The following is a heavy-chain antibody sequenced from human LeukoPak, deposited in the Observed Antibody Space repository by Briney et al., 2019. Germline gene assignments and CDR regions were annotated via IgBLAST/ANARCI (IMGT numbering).Heavy chain of an antibody. CDR2: INPNSGGT. J-gene: IGHJ4*02. Sequence: ASVKVSCKASGYTSTGYYMHWVRQAPGQGLEWMGWINPNSGGTNYVQKFQGRVTMTRDTSISIAYMELSRLRSDDTAVYYCARTGGIAVAGDGFDYWGQGTLVTVSS. CDR1: GYTSTGYY. D-gene: IGHD6-19*01. CDR3: ARTGGIAVAGDGFDY. V-gene: IGHV1-2*02.